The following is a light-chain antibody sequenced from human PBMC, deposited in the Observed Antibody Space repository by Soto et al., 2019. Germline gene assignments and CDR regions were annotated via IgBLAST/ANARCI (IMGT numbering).Light chain of an antibody. V-gene: IGKV1-27*01. Sequence: DIQMTQSPSSLSASVGDRVTVTCRASQGISSYLAWYQQKPGKVPKLLIYAASTLQPWVPSRFSGSGSGTDFTLTISSLQPEDVATYYCQKYYSAASLTFGGGTKVEIK. J-gene: IGKJ4*01. CDR3: QKYYSAASLT. CDR1: QGISSY. CDR2: AAS.